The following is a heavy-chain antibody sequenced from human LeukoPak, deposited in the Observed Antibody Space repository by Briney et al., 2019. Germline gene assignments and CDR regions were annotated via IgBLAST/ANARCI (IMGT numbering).Heavy chain of an antibody. D-gene: IGHD3-3*01. J-gene: IGHJ6*03. CDR3: ARMWGGLRFLEWLGEDYYMDV. CDR2: IIPIFGTA. V-gene: IGHV1-69*13. Sequence: SVKVSCKASGGTFSSYAISWVRQAPGQGLEWMGGIIPIFGTANYAQKFQGRVTMTADESTSTAYMELSSLRSEDTAVYYCARMWGGLRFLEWLGEDYYMDVWGKGTTVTVSS. CDR1: GGTFSSYA.